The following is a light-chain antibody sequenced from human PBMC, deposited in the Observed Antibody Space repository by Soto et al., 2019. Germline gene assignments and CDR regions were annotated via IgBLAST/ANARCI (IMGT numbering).Light chain of an antibody. J-gene: IGLJ3*02. V-gene: IGLV1-47*01. CDR3: AAWDVSRSGV. CDR2: RDD. CDR1: SSNIGSKF. Sequence: QSVLTQPPSASGTPGQWVTISCSGSSSNIGSKFVYWYQQLPGTAPKLLIYRDDQRPSGVPDRFSGSKSGTSASLAISGLRSEDEGDYYCAAWDVSRSGVFGGGTKVTVL.